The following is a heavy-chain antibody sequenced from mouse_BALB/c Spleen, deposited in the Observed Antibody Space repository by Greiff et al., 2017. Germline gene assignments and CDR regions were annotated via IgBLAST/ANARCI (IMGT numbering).Heavy chain of an antibody. CDR3: ARDPYYYGRGYAMDD. Sequence: EVQLQQSGAELVKPGASVKLSCTASGFNIKDTYMHWVKQRPEQGLEWIGRIDPANGNTKYDPKFQGKATITADTSSNTAYLQLSSLTSEDTAVYYCARDPYYYGRGYAMDDWGQGTSVTVSS. CDR1: GFNIKDTY. CDR2: IDPANGNT. V-gene: IGHV14-3*02. J-gene: IGHJ4*01. D-gene: IGHD1-1*01.